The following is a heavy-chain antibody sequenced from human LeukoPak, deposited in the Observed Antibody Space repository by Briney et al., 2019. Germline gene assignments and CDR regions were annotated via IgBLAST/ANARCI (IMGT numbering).Heavy chain of an antibody. CDR2: ISGSGGST. Sequence: GGSLRLSCAASGFTFSSYAMSWVRQAPGKGLEWVSAISGSGGSTCYADSVNGRFTISRDNSKNTLYLQMNSLRAEDTAVYYCAKDSSSWYGYYFDYWGQGTLVTVSS. J-gene: IGHJ4*02. CDR1: GFTFSSYA. CDR3: AKDSSSWYGYYFDY. V-gene: IGHV3-23*01. D-gene: IGHD6-13*01.